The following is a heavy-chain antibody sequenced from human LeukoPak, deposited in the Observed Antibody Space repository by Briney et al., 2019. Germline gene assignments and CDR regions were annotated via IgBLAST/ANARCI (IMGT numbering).Heavy chain of an antibody. D-gene: IGHD2-21*01. V-gene: IGHV3-48*03. CDR1: GFTFSNHE. Sequence: PGGSLRLSCVTSGFTFSNHEMNWVRQAPGKGLEWVAYTSRGGSDISYADSAKGRFTISSDIASNTLYLQMNSLRVEDTAVYFCVRARLIRLENFFDYWGRGTLVTVSS. CDR2: TSRGGSDI. J-gene: IGHJ4*02. CDR3: VRARLIRLENFFDY.